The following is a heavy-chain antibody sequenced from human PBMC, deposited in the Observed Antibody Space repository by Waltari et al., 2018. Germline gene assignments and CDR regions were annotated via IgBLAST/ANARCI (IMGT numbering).Heavy chain of an antibody. CDR1: GGSIRSGNW. Sequence: QVQLQESGPGLVKPSETLSLTCAVSGGSIRSGNWWNWIRQPPGKGLEWIGNIGGSSGSTHNNPSLKSRVTISKDTSKNQFSLKLSSVTAADTAVYYCARDPCSGSVCYDYWGQGVLVTVSS. V-gene: IGHV4-4*02. D-gene: IGHD2-15*01. CDR3: ARDPCSGSVCYDY. CDR2: IGGSSGST. J-gene: IGHJ4*02.